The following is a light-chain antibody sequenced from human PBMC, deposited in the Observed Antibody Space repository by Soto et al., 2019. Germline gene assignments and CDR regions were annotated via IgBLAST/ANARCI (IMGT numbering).Light chain of an antibody. CDR2: AAS. Sequence: AIRMTQSPSSFSASKVDRVTITFRASQGISSYLAWYQQKPGKAPKLLIYAASTLQSGVPSRFSGSGSGTDFTLTISCLQSEDFATYYCQQYYSYPLAFGGGTKVDIK. V-gene: IGKV1-8*01. CDR3: QQYYSYPLA. J-gene: IGKJ4*01. CDR1: QGISSY.